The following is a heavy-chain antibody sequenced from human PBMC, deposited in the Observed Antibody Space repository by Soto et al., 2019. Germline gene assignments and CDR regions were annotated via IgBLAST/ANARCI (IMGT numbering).Heavy chain of an antibody. V-gene: IGHV3-23*01. J-gene: IGHJ4*02. Sequence: EVQLLESGGGLVQPGGSLRLSCAASGFTFSSYAMSWVRQAPGKGLEWVSAISGSGGSTYYADSMKGRFTISRDNSKNTLYLQMNSLRAEDTAVYYCAKDFLWAAAGGATFSDYWGQGTLVTVSS. D-gene: IGHD6-13*01. CDR1: GFTFSSYA. CDR2: ISGSGGST. CDR3: AKDFLWAAAGGATFSDY.